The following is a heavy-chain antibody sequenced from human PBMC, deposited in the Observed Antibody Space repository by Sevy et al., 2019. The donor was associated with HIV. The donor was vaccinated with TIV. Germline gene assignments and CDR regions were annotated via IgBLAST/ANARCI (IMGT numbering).Heavy chain of an antibody. V-gene: IGHV3-73*01. CDR3: TRRGSIAVAGTSDPTYGMDV. CDR1: GFTFSGSA. D-gene: IGHD6-19*01. J-gene: IGHJ6*02. Sequence: GGSLRLSCAASGFTFSGSAMHWVRQASGKGLEWVGRIRSKANSYATAYAASVKGRFTISRNDSKNTAYLQMNSLKTEDTAVYYCTRRGSIAVAGTSDPTYGMDVWGQGTTVTVSS. CDR2: IRSKANSYAT.